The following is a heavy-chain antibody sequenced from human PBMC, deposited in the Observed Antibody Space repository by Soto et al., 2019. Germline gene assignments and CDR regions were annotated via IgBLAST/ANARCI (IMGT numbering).Heavy chain of an antibody. CDR2: ISSSSYI. J-gene: IGHJ4*02. CDR3: ARDRESDDYGDPYFDY. CDR1: GFTSSSYS. V-gene: IGHV3-21*01. D-gene: IGHD4-17*01. Sequence: GGSLRLSCAASGFTSSSYSMNWVRQAPGKGLEWVSSISSSSYIYYADSVKGRFTISRDNAKNSLYLQMNSLRAEDTAVYYCARDRESDDYGDPYFDYWGQGTLVTVSS.